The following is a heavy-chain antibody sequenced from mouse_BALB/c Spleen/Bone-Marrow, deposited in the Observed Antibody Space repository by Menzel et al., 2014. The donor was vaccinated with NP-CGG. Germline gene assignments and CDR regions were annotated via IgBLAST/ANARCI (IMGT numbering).Heavy chain of an antibody. D-gene: IGHD2-4*01. Sequence: EVKLAESGPGLVKPSQSLSLPCTVTGYSITSDYAWNWIRPFPGNKLEWMGYISYSGSTSYNPSLKSRISITRDTSKNQFFLQLNSGTTEDTATYYWARRYYDYDFYAMDYWGQGTSVTVSS. CDR1: GYSITSDYA. CDR3: ARRYYDYDFYAMDY. J-gene: IGHJ4*01. V-gene: IGHV3-2*02. CDR2: ISYSGST.